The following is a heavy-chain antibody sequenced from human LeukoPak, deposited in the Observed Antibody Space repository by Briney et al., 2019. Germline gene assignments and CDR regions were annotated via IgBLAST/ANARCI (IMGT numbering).Heavy chain of an antibody. Sequence: PGGSLRLSCAASGFTFSSYGMHWVRQAPGKGLEWVAFIRYDGSNKYYADSVKGRFTISRDNSKNTLYLQMNSLRAEDTAVYYCAREGNFDWRRGGRDAFDIWGQGTMVTVSS. CDR3: AREGNFDWRRGGRDAFDI. V-gene: IGHV3-30*02. CDR1: GFTFSSYG. J-gene: IGHJ3*02. D-gene: IGHD3-9*01. CDR2: IRYDGSNK.